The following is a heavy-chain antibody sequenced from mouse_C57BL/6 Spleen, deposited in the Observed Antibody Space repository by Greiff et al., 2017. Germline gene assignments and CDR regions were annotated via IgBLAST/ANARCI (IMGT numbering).Heavy chain of an antibody. CDR1: GYTFTSYW. CDR3: ARRWDESDY. Sequence: VQLQQPGAELVRPGSSVKLSCKASGYTFTSYWLDWVKQRPGQGLEWIGNIYPSDSETHYNQKFKDKATLTVDKSSSTAYMQHSSLTSEDSAVXYCARRWDESDYWGQGTTLTVSS. CDR2: IYPSDSET. J-gene: IGHJ2*01. V-gene: IGHV1-61*01. D-gene: IGHD4-1*01.